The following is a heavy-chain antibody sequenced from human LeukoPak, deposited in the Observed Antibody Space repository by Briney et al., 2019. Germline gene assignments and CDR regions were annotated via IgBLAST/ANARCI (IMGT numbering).Heavy chain of an antibody. Sequence: GGSLRLSCAASGFTFSSYAMSWVRQAPGKGLEWVSSISSSSSYIYYADSVKGRFTISRDNAKNSLYLQMNSLRAEDTAVYYCASAGGPPGLRRRFDYWGQGTLVTVSS. CDR2: ISSSSSYI. D-gene: IGHD4-17*01. V-gene: IGHV3-21*01. J-gene: IGHJ4*02. CDR3: ASAGGPPGLRRRFDY. CDR1: GFTFSSYA.